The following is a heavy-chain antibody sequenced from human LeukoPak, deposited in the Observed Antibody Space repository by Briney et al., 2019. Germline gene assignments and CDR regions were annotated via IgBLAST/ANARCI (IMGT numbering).Heavy chain of an antibody. CDR3: ARGITIFGVVPDHWFDP. CDR1: VYTFTSYY. CDR2: INPSGGST. Sequence: ASVTVSCKASVYTFTSYYMHWVRQAPGQGLEWMGIINPSGGSTSYAQKFQGRVTMTRDTSTSTAYMQLRSLISDDAAVYYCARGITIFGVVPDHWFDPWGQGTLVTVSS. J-gene: IGHJ5*02. V-gene: IGHV1-46*01. D-gene: IGHD3-3*01.